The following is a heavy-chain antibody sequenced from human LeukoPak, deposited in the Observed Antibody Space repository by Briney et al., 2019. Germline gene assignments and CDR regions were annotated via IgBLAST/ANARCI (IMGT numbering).Heavy chain of an antibody. V-gene: IGHV3-21*01. J-gene: IGHJ6*04. CDR2: ITSSNSYI. CDR1: GFTFSSYN. Sequence: GGSLRLSCAASGFTFSSYNMNWVRQAPGKGLEWVSFITSSNSYIYYADSVKGRFTISRDNAKNSLYLQMNSLRAEDTALYYCARTRGAGSMDVWGKGTTVTVSS. CDR3: ARTRGAGSMDV. D-gene: IGHD3-10*01.